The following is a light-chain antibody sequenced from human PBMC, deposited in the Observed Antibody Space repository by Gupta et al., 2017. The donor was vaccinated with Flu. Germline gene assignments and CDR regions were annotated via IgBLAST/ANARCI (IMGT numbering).Light chain of an antibody. J-gene: IGLJ3*02. CDR1: SSNIGNNY. CDR3: GTWDSSLRAWV. CDR2: ENN. Sequence: QSVLTQTPSVSAAPRQKVTISCSGTSSNIGNNYVSWYQQLPGTDPKLLIYENNKRPSGIPDRFSGSKSGTSATLDITGLQIGDEADYYCGTWDSSLRAWVFGGGTKLTVL. V-gene: IGLV1-51*02.